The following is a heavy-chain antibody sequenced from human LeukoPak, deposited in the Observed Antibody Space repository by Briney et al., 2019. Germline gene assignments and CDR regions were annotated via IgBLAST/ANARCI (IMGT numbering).Heavy chain of an antibody. CDR1: GFTFSSYS. V-gene: IGHV3-21*01. D-gene: IGHD3/OR15-3a*01. CDR3: ARVGTGNDAFDI. Sequence: GGSLRLSCAASGFTFSSYSMNWVRQAPGKALEWVSSINSSSSYIYYADSVKGRFTISRDNAKNSLYLQMNSLRAEDTAVYYCARVGTGNDAFDIWGQGTMVTVSS. CDR2: INSSSSYI. J-gene: IGHJ3*02.